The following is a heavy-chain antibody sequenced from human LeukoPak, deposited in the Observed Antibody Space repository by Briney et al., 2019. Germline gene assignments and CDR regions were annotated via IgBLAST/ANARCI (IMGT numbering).Heavy chain of an antibody. D-gene: IGHD3-22*01. CDR2: IIPILGIA. CDR3: ARMSDSSGYYYVNAALGAFDI. Sequence: SVKVSCKASGGTFSSYAISWVRQAPGQGLEWTGRIIPILGIANYARKFQGRVTITADKSTSTAYMELSSLRSEDTAVYYCARMSDSSGYYYVNAALGAFDIWGQGTMVTVSS. V-gene: IGHV1-69*04. J-gene: IGHJ3*02. CDR1: GGTFSSYA.